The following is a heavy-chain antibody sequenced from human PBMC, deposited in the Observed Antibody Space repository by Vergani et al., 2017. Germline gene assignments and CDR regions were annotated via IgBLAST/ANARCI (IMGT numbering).Heavy chain of an antibody. V-gene: IGHV1-69-2*01. CDR3: ATQPPLQDF. Sequence: EVQLVQSGTEVKKPGATVRISCKVEGYSFSSSYMHWLRQAPGKGLEWMGLVDPEDGKTTYAEKFQGRINITADTSTHTAYMDLSSLTSQDTAVYYCATQPPLQDFWGQGTLVSVSS. CDR1: GYSFSSSY. CDR2: VDPEDGKT. J-gene: IGHJ4*02.